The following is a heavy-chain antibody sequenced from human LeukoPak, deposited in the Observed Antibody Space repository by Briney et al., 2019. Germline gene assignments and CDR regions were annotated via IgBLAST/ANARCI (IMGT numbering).Heavy chain of an antibody. CDR1: RGSISSYY. Sequence: SETLSLTCTVSRGSISSYYWSWIRQPAGKGLEWIGRIYSSGSTNYNPSLKSRVTMSVDTSKNQFSLKLSSVTAADTAVYYCARGQYHLLYWYFDLWGRGPLVTVSS. D-gene: IGHD2-2*01. V-gene: IGHV4-4*07. CDR2: IYSSGST. CDR3: ARGQYHLLYWYFDL. J-gene: IGHJ2*01.